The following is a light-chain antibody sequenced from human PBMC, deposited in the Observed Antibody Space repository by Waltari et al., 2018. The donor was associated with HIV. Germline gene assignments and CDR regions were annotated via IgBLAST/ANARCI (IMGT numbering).Light chain of an antibody. CDR1: QDISNN. CDR3: QKYNTAPYT. V-gene: IGKV1-27*01. CDR2: AAS. Sequence: DIQMTQPPSSLSVSVGERVIITCRASQDISNNLAWYQQKPGTVPKLLIYAASPLQSGVPSRFSGSGSGTDFTLTIDSLQPEDIATYYCQKYNTAPYTFGQGTNLEI. J-gene: IGKJ2*01.